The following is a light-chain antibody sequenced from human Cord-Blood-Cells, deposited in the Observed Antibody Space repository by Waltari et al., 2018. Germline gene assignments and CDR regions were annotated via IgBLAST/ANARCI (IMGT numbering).Light chain of an antibody. CDR1: EVGDKY. Sequence: SYELTQPPSVSVSPGQTASITCSGDEVGDKYACWYQQKPGQSPVLVIYQDSKRPSGSPERVSGYNSGNTATLTISRTQAMDESDYYCQAWDSSTVVFGGGTKLTVL. CDR3: QAWDSSTVV. V-gene: IGLV3-1*01. J-gene: IGLJ2*01. CDR2: QDS.